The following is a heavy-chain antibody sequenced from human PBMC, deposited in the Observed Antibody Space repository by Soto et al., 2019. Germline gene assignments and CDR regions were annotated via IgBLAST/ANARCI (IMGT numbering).Heavy chain of an antibody. V-gene: IGHV1-2*02. CDR1: GYTFTDSH. D-gene: IGHD1-26*01. CDR2: IDPDSGGT. CDR3: ARDPTSKFSESYFDH. Sequence: QVKLEQSAADVRKPGASMKVSCQASGYTFTDSHIHWIRQAPGHGLQWMGWIDPDSGGTEYSQLFQGRVTLTRDTSTKTVFLGLSGLTSDDTAVDYCARDPTSKFSESYFDHWGKGTLVNVSS. J-gene: IGHJ4*02.